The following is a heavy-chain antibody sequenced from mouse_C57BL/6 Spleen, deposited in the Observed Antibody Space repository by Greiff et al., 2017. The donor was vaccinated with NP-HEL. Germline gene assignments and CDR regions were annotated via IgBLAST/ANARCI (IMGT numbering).Heavy chain of an antibody. CDR2: IYPTDSYT. CDR1: GYTFTSYW. D-gene: IGHD2-2*01. V-gene: IGHV1-59*01. Sequence: QVQLKQPGAELARPGTSVKLSCKASGYTFTSYWMHWVKQRPGQGLEWIGEIYPTDSYTNYNQKFKGKATLTVDTSSSTAYMQLSSLISEDSAVDYCATWGVTSGYYFDYWGQGTTLTVSS. J-gene: IGHJ2*01. CDR3: ATWGVTSGYYFDY.